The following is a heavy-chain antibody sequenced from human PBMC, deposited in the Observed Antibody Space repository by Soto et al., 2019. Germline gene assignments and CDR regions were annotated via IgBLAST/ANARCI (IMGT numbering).Heavy chain of an antibody. Sequence: SETLSLTCTVSGDSITSNNYFWAWIRQPPGKGLEWIGKTYHSGSTNYNPSLKSRVTISVDRSQNHFSLQLTSVTAADTAVYYCARSEATALDYWGQGTLVTVSS. CDR3: ARSEATALDY. J-gene: IGHJ4*02. CDR2: TYHSGST. CDR1: GDSITSNNYF. V-gene: IGHV4-39*07.